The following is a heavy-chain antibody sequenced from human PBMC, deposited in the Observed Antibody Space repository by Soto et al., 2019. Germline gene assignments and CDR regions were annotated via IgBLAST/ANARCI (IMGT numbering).Heavy chain of an antibody. Sequence: GGSLRLSCAASGFTFDTYAMHWIRQAPGKGLEWVAVISYDGSNQFYAGSVKGRFTVSRDNSKNTLYLQMNSLRNDDTAVYYCTRGLLTDYFDYWGQGALVTVSS. V-gene: IGHV3-30-3*01. CDR1: GFTFDTYA. J-gene: IGHJ4*02. CDR3: TRGLLTDYFDY. CDR2: ISYDGSNQ.